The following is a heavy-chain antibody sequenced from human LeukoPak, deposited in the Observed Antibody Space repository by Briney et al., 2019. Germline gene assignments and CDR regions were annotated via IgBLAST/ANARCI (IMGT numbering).Heavy chain of an antibody. Sequence: PGGSLRLSRAASGFTFSNAWMSWVRQAPGKGLEWVGRIKSKTDGGTTDYAAPVKGRFTISRDDSKNTLYLEMYSLKTEDTAMYYCLYFWSGSSLVDYWGQGTQVTVSS. V-gene: IGHV3-15*01. CDR3: LYFWSGSSLVDY. J-gene: IGHJ4*02. CDR1: GFTFSNAW. D-gene: IGHD3-3*01. CDR2: IKSKTDGGTT.